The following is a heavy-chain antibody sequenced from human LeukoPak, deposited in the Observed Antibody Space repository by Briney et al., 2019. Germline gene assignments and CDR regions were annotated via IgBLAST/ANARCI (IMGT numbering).Heavy chain of an antibody. Sequence: GESLKISCKGSGYSFTANWIGWVRQMPGKGLEWMGIIYPDDSDTRYSPSFQGQVTISADKSISTAYLQWSSLKASDTAMYYCARRKACSGGSCYKNWFDPWGQGTLVTVSS. D-gene: IGHD2-15*01. V-gene: IGHV5-51*01. CDR1: GYSFTANW. CDR2: IYPDDSDT. CDR3: ARRKACSGGSCYKNWFDP. J-gene: IGHJ5*02.